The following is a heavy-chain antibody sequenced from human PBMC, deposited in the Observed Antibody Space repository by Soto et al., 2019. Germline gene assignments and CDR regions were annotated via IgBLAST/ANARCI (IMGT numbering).Heavy chain of an antibody. CDR2: ISAYNGNT. D-gene: IGHD6-13*01. Sequence: ASVKVSCKASGYTFTSYGIIWVRQAPGQGLEWMGWISAYNGNTNYAQKLQGRVTMTTDTSTSTAYMELSSLRSDDTAVYYCGRRGIAEAGTGCFAPGGRGTLVTVSS. V-gene: IGHV1-18*01. CDR3: GRRGIAEAGTGCFAP. CDR1: GYTFTSYG. J-gene: IGHJ5*02.